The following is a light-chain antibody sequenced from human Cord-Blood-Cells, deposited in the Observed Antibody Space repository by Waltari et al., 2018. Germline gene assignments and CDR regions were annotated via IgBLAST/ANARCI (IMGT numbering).Light chain of an antibody. Sequence: DIQMTQSPSTLSASVGDRVTITCRASQSISSWLAWYKQKPGKAPKLLIYYASSLESGVPSRFSGSGSGTEFTLTISSLQPYDFATYYCQQYNSYSPWTFGQGTKVEIK. J-gene: IGKJ1*01. V-gene: IGKV1-5*01. CDR3: QQYNSYSPWT. CDR2: YAS. CDR1: QSISSW.